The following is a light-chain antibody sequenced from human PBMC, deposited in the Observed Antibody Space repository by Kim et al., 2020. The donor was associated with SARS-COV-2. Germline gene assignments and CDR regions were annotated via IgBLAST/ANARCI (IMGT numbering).Light chain of an antibody. CDR3: LQYSSYPLT. V-gene: IGKV1-17*03. CDR2: AAT. CDR1: QDISNY. Sequence: ASVGDRVTITCRASQDISNYLAWFKQKPGKVPKRLIYAATNSQSGVPSRFSGSGSGTEFTLTISSLQPEDFATYYCLQYSSYPLTFGGGTKVDIK. J-gene: IGKJ4*01.